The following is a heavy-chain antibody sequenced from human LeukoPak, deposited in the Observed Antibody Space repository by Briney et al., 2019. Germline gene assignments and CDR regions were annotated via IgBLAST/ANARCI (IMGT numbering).Heavy chain of an antibody. D-gene: IGHD5-12*01. Sequence: PGGSLRLSCAASGVTFSSYAMSWVRQAPGKGLEWVANIKQDGSEKYYVDSVKGRFTISRDNAKNSLYLQMNSLRAEDTAVYYCARDLQWSGYSGYDLWGQGTLVTVSS. CDR2: IKQDGSEK. CDR3: ARDLQWSGYSGYDL. J-gene: IGHJ4*02. CDR1: GVTFSSYA. V-gene: IGHV3-7*01.